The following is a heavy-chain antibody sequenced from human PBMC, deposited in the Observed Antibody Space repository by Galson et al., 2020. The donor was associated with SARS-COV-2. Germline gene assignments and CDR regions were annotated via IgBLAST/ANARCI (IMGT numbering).Heavy chain of an antibody. CDR2: IYSAGNT. D-gene: IGHD2-15*01. V-gene: IGHV3-53*01. J-gene: IGHJ6*03. Sequence: GGSLRLSCAGSGFSVSSNIMAWARQAPGKGLEWVSVIYSAGNTYYADSVKGRFTISRDNFENTVSLEMNSLRGEDTAVYFCARGLGYCSGGCCYSFYYYMDVWGKGTTVTVSS. CDR3: ARGLGYCSGGCCYSFYYYMDV. CDR1: GFSVSSNI.